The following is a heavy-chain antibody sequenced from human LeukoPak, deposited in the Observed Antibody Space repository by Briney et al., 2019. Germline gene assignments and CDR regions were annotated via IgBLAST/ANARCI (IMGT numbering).Heavy chain of an antibody. CDR2: ISVGDGNT. D-gene: IGHD2-2*01. J-gene: IGHJ4*02. V-gene: IGHV1-3*01. Sequence: GASVKVSCKASGYTFTTYAIHWVRQAPGQGLQWMGRISVGDGNTNYSQKFQGRVTLTRDTSASTAYMGLTSLISEDTAVYYCARGYSGVVPAAHPDCWSQGTPVTVSS. CDR3: ARGYSGVVPAAHPDC. CDR1: GYTFTTYA.